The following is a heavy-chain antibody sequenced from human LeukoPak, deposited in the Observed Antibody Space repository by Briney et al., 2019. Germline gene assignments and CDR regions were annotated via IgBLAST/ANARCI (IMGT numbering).Heavy chain of an antibody. CDR1: GFTFSSYG. J-gene: IGHJ6*03. D-gene: IGHD5-18*01. V-gene: IGHV3-33*01. CDR2: IWDDGSNK. Sequence: GGSLRLSCAASGFTFSSYGMHWVRQAPGKGLEWVAVIWDDGSNKYYADSVKGRFTISRDNSKNTLYLQMNSLRAEDTPVYYCAREGIQYYMDVWGKGTTVTVSS. CDR3: AREGIQYYMDV.